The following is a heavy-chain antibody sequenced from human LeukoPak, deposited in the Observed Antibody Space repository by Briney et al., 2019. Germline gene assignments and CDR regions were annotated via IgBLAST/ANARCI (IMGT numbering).Heavy chain of an antibody. CDR2: IYSGGST. Sequence: GGSLRLSCAASGFTVSSNYMSWVRQAPGKGLEWVSVIYSGGSTYHADSVKGRFTISRDNSKNTLYLQMNSLRAEDTAVYYCARGDGDSPPDYWGQGTLVTVSS. CDR3: ARGDGDSPPDY. CDR1: GFTVSSNY. J-gene: IGHJ4*02. D-gene: IGHD4-17*01. V-gene: IGHV3-53*01.